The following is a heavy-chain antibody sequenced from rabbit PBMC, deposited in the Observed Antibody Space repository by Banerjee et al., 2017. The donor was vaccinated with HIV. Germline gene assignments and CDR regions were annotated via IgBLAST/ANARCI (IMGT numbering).Heavy chain of an antibody. Sequence: QLVESGGGLVQPEGSLTLTCTASGFSFSSTYYMCWVRQAPGKGLEWIGIIYAGGGSADYASWVNGRFTISSDNAQNTLYLQLNSLTAADTATYFCVRDTSYAGYAGYGYARDYYGMDLWGPGTLVT. CDR3: VRDTSYAGYAGYGYARDYYGMDL. D-gene: IGHD6-1*01. J-gene: IGHJ6*01. CDR2: IYAGGGSA. V-gene: IGHV1S7*01. CDR1: GFSFSSTYY.